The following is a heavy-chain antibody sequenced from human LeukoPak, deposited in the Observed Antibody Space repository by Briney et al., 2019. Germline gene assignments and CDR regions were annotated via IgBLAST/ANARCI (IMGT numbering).Heavy chain of an antibody. Sequence: ASVKVSCKASGYTFTSYDINWVRQATGQGLEWMGWMNPNSGNTGYAQKFQGRVTMTRNTSISTAYMELSSLRSEDTAVYYCARDGYYDFWSGYYPSYYGMDVWGQGTTVTVSS. CDR3: ARDGYYDFWSGYYPSYYGMDV. CDR2: MNPNSGNT. V-gene: IGHV1-8*01. D-gene: IGHD3-3*01. CDR1: GYTFTSYD. J-gene: IGHJ6*02.